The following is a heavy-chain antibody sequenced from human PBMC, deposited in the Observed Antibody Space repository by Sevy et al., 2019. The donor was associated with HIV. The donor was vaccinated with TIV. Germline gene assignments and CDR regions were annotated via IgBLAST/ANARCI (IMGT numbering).Heavy chain of an antibody. CDR3: ARDTLSYYDSSGTQDAFDI. CDR2: IIPIFGTA. D-gene: IGHD3-22*01. CDR1: GGTFSSYA. Sequence: ASVKVSCKASGGTFSSYAISWVRQAPGQGLEWMGGIIPIFGTANYAQMFQGRVTITADKSTSTAYMELSSLRSEDTAVYYCARDTLSYYDSSGTQDAFDIWGQGTMVTVSS. V-gene: IGHV1-69*06. J-gene: IGHJ3*02.